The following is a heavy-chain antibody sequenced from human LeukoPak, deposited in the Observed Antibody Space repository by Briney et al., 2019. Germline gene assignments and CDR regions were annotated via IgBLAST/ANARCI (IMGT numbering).Heavy chain of an antibody. CDR3: ARETMSGSPFDY. V-gene: IGHV1-8*03. CDR1: GYTFTSYA. D-gene: IGHD6-13*01. Sequence: ASVKVSCKASGYTFTSYAMNWVRQAPGQGLEWMGWMNPNSGNTGYAQKFQGRVTITRNTSISTAYMELSSLRSEDTAVYYCARETMSGSPFDYWGQGTLVTVSS. CDR2: MNPNSGNT. J-gene: IGHJ4*02.